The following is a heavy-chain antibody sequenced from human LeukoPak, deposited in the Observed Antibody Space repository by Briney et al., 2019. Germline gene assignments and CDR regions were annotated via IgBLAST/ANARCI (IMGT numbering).Heavy chain of an antibody. Sequence: GGSLRLSCAASGFTFSSYGMSWVRQAPGKGLEWVSAISGSGGSTYYADSVKGRFTISRDNSKNTLYLQMNSLRAEDTAVYYCAKYRIAAAGSSYFDYWGQGTLVTVSS. V-gene: IGHV3-23*01. CDR2: ISGSGGST. D-gene: IGHD6-13*01. CDR3: AKYRIAAAGSSYFDY. J-gene: IGHJ4*02. CDR1: GFTFSSYG.